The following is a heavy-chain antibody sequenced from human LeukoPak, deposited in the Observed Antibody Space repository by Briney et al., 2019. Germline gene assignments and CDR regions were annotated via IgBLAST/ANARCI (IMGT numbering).Heavy chain of an antibody. CDR1: GFTFSSYG. D-gene: IGHD6-13*01. CDR3: AKEGSSWSSSDFDY. V-gene: IGHV3-33*06. Sequence: GGSLRLSCAASGFTFSSYGMHWVRQAPGKGLEWVAVIWYDGSNKYYADSVKGRFTISRDNSKNTLYLQMNSLRAEDTAVYYCAKEGSSWSSSDFDYRGRGTLVTVSS. CDR2: IWYDGSNK. J-gene: IGHJ4*02.